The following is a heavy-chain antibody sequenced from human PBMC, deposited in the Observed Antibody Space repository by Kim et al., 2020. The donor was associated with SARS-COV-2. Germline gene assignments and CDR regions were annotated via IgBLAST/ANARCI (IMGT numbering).Heavy chain of an antibody. CDR1: GGSFSGYY. CDR2: INHSGST. V-gene: IGHV4-34*01. Sequence: SETLSLTCAVYGGSFSGYYWSWIRQPPGKGLEWIGEINHSGSTNYNPSLKSRVTISVDTSKNQFPLKLSSVTAADTAVYYCARGVQTVVVVAAKSGRCNWFDPWGQGTLVTVSS. D-gene: IGHD2-15*01. CDR3: ARGVQTVVVVAAKSGRCNWFDP. J-gene: IGHJ5*02.